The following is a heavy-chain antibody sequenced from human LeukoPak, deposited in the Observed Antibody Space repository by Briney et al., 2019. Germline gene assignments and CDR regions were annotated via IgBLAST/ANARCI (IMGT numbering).Heavy chain of an antibody. Sequence: SETLSLTCGVYGGSFSGYYWSWIRQPPGKGLEWIGEINHSGSTNYNPSLKSRVTISVDTSKNQFSLKLSSVTAADTAVYYCARSRGGGYYDPWGQGTLVTVSS. CDR2: INHSGST. V-gene: IGHV4-34*01. CDR3: ARSRGGGYYDP. J-gene: IGHJ5*02. CDR1: GGSFSGYY. D-gene: IGHD2-15*01.